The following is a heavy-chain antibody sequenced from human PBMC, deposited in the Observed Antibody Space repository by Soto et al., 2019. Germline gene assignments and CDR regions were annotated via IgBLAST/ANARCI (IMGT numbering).Heavy chain of an antibody. CDR2: INPSGGST. D-gene: IGHD3-3*01. CDR3: AREWSYYDFWSGYWSNYYYYYGMDV. V-gene: IGHV1-46*01. J-gene: IGHJ6*02. CDR1: GYTFTSYY. Sequence: GASVKVSCKASGYTFTSYYMHWVRQAPGQGLEWMGIINPSGGSTSYAQKFQGRVTMTRDMSMSTVYMELSSLRSEDTAVYYCAREWSYYDFWSGYWSNYYYYYGMDVWGQGTTVTVSS.